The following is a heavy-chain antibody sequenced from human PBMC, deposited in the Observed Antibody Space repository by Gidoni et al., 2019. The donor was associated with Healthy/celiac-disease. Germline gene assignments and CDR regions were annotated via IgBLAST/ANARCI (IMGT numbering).Heavy chain of an antibody. V-gene: IGHV3-21*01. CDR2: ISSSISYI. Sequence: EVQLVESGGGLVKPGGSLRLSCAASGITLGRDSMNWGRQAQGKGLEWVSAISSSISYIYYADSVKCRFTISRDNAKNLLYLQMNSLSAEDTAVYYCASACIAVAGTWWFDPWGQGTLVTVSS. CDR1: GITLGRDS. J-gene: IGHJ5*02. CDR3: ASACIAVAGTWWFDP. D-gene: IGHD6-19*01.